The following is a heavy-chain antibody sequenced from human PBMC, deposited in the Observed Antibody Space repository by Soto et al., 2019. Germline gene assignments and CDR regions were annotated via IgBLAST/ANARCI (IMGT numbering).Heavy chain of an antibody. Sequence: SETLSLTCAVYVGSFSGYYWSWIRQPPGKGLEWIGEINHSGSTNYNPSLKSRVTISVDTSKNQFSLKLSSVTAADTAVYYCARSISDYDFWSGYYMPRYYYYYMDVWGKGTTVTVSS. CDR1: VGSFSGYY. CDR3: ARSISDYDFWSGYYMPRYYYYYMDV. D-gene: IGHD3-3*01. V-gene: IGHV4-34*01. J-gene: IGHJ6*03. CDR2: INHSGST.